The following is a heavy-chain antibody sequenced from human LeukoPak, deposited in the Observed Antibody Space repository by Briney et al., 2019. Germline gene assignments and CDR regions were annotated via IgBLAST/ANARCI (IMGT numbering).Heavy chain of an antibody. J-gene: IGHJ4*02. CDR3: ARDNGGATHFDY. Sequence: PSETLSLTCTVSGGSISSSSYYWGWIRQPPGKGLEWIGSIYYSGSTYYNPSLKSRVTISVDTSKNQFSLKLSSVTAADTAVYYCARDNGGATHFDYWGQGTLVTVSS. D-gene: IGHD1-26*01. CDR1: GGSISSSSYY. CDR2: IYYSGST. V-gene: IGHV4-39*07.